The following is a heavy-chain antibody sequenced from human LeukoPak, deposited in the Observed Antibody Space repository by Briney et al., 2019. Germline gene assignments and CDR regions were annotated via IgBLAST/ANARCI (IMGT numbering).Heavy chain of an antibody. Sequence: GGSLRLSCAASGFTFSSYSMNWVRQAPGKGLEWVSSISSSSSYIYYADSVKGRFTISRDNAKNSLYLQMNSLRAEDTAVYYCAKDSYSYGPYYFDYRGQGTLVTVSS. CDR1: GFTFSSYS. CDR3: AKDSYSYGPYYFDY. J-gene: IGHJ4*02. V-gene: IGHV3-21*04. CDR2: ISSSSSYI. D-gene: IGHD5-18*01.